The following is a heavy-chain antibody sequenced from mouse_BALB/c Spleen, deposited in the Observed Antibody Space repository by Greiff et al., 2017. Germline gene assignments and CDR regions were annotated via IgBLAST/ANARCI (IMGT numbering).Heavy chain of an antibody. Sequence: VQLQESGAELMKPGASVKISCKATGYTFSSYWIEWVKQRPGHGLEWIGEILPGSGSTNYIEKFKGKATFTADTSSNTAYMQLSSLTSEDSAVYYCARWGFIKGFYYLDYWGEGTTLTVSS. D-gene: IGHD1-1*01. J-gene: IGHJ2*01. CDR3: ARWGFIKGFYYLDY. CDR1: GYTFSSYW. V-gene: IGHV1-9*01. CDR2: ILPGSGST.